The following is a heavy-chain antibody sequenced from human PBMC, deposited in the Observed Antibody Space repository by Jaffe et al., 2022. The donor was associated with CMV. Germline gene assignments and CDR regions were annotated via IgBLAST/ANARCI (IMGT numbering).Heavy chain of an antibody. Sequence: QVQLVESGGGVVQPGRSLRLSCAASGFTFSSYGMHWVRQAPGKGLEWVAVISYDGSNKYYADSVKGRFTISRDNSKNTLYLQMNSLRAEDTAVYYCAKDVGYYSYYYYGMDVWGQGTTVTVSS. CDR1: GFTFSSYG. CDR3: AKDVGYYSYYYYGMDV. CDR2: ISYDGSNK. J-gene: IGHJ6*02. V-gene: IGHV3-30*18. D-gene: IGHD3-22*01.